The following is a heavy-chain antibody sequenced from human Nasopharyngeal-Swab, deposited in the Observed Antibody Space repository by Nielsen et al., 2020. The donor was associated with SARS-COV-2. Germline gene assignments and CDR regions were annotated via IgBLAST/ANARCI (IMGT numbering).Heavy chain of an antibody. CDR3: TSQSPYGDYSDY. CDR1: GFTFGDYA. V-gene: IGHV3-49*03. J-gene: IGHJ4*02. CDR2: IRSKAYGGTT. Sequence: GGSLRLSCTASGFTFGDYAMSWFRRAPGKGLEWVGFIRSKAYGGTTEYAASVKGRFTISRDDSKSIAYLQMNSLKTEDTAVYYCTSQSPYGDYSDYWGQGTLVTVSS. D-gene: IGHD4-17*01.